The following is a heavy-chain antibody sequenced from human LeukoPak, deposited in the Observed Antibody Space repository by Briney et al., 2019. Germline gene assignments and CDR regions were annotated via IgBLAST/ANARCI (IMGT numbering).Heavy chain of an antibody. J-gene: IGHJ4*02. D-gene: IGHD3-22*01. Sequence: PSETLSLTCAVYGGSFSGYYWSWIRQPPGKGLEWIGEINHSGSTNYNPSLKSRVTISVDTSKNQFSLKLGSVTAADTAVYYCARGAMSLYYYDSSGILFDYWGQGTLVTVSS. CDR2: INHSGST. CDR1: GGSFSGYY. V-gene: IGHV4-34*01. CDR3: ARGAMSLYYYDSSGILFDY.